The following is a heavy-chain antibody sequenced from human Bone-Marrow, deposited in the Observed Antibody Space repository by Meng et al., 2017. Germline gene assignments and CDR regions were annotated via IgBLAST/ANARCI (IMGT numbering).Heavy chain of an antibody. CDR1: GGSFSGYY. CDR2: IFHTGNT. V-gene: IGHV4-34*12. CDR3: ARVDWSGGNPIDS. Sequence: QVQLQQLGGGPLKPSEALSLTCAAYGGSFSGYYWNWIRQPPGKGLEWIGEIFHTGNTNFHPSLKSRVTISVDKSKTQFSLKLNSVTAADTAVYYCARVDWSGGNPIDSWGQGTLVTVSS. J-gene: IGHJ4*02. D-gene: IGHD3-10*01.